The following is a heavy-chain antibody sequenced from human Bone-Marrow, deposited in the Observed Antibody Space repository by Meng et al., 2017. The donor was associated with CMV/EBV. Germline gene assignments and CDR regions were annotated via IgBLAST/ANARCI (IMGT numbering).Heavy chain of an antibody. CDR2: INSDGSST. D-gene: IGHD1-14*01. CDR1: GFTFSNYW. Sequence: GESLKISCAASGFTFSNYWMHWVRQAPGKGLVWVSRINSDGSSTSYADSVKGRFTISRDNAKNTLYLQMNSLRAEDTAVYYCASGILPWNYYYGMDVWGQGTTVTVSS. V-gene: IGHV3-74*01. CDR3: ASGILPWNYYYGMDV. J-gene: IGHJ6*02.